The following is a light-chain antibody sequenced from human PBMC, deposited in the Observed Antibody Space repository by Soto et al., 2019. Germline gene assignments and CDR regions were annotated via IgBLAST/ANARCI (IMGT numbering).Light chain of an antibody. CDR2: DVS. V-gene: IGLV2-14*03. Sequence: QSALTQPASVSGSPGQSITIPCSGTSSGVGSYNVVSWYQQHPGKAPKLVIYDVSNRPSGVSPRFSGAKSGNTASLTIAGLQAEDEADYYCSSYTRRSTYVFGTGTKVTVL. J-gene: IGLJ1*01. CDR1: SSGVGSYNV. CDR3: SSYTRRSTYV.